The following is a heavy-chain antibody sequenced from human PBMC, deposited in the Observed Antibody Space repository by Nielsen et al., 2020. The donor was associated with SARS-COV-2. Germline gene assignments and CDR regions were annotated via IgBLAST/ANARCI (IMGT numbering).Heavy chain of an antibody. CDR1: GYTFTSYA. Sequence: ASVKVSCKASGYTFTSYAMHWVRQAPGQRLEWMGWINAGNGNTKYSQKFQGRVTMTRNTSISTAYMELSSLRSEDTAVYYCALSPTGPDYDILTGPGVGFYYYYYGMDVWGQGTTVTVSS. V-gene: IGHV1-3*01. J-gene: IGHJ6*02. CDR3: ALSPTGPDYDILTGPGVGFYYYYYGMDV. D-gene: IGHD3-9*01. CDR2: INAGNGNT.